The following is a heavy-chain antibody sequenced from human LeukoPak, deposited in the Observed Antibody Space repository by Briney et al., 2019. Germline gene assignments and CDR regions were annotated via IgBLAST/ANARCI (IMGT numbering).Heavy chain of an antibody. CDR3: ARDRDYYGSGSYDNYFDY. CDR1: GGSFSGNY. J-gene: IGHJ4*02. CDR2: INHSGST. Sequence: ASETLSLTCAVYGGSFSGNYWNWIRQPPDKGLEWIGEINHSGSTNYNPSLKSRVTISVDTSKNQFSLKLSSVTAADTAVYYCARDRDYYGSGSYDNYFDYWGQGTLVTVSS. V-gene: IGHV4-34*01. D-gene: IGHD3-10*01.